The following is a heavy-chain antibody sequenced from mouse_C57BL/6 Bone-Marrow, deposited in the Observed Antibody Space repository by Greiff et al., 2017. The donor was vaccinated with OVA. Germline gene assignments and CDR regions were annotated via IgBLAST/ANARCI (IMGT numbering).Heavy chain of an antibody. CDR1: GYTFTSYW. J-gene: IGHJ3*01. D-gene: IGHD2-3*01. CDR2: IYPGNSDT. Sequence: VQLQQSGTVLARPGASVKMSCKTSGYTFTSYWMHWVKQRPGQGLEWIGAIYPGNSDTSYNQKFKGKAKLTAVTSASTAYMELSSLTNEDSAVYYCTRYEDYQAWFAYWGQGTLVTVSA. CDR3: TRYEDYQAWFAY. V-gene: IGHV1-5*01.